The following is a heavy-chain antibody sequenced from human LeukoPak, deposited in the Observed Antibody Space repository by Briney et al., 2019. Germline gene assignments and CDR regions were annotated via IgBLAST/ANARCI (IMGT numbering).Heavy chain of an antibody. CDR2: IYYSGSP. D-gene: IGHD6-19*01. CDR1: GGSISSYY. CDR3: ARQRDHSSAWYFDY. J-gene: IGHJ4*02. V-gene: IGHV4-59*08. Sequence: PSETLSLTCTVSGGSISSYYWSWIRQPPGKGLEWIGYIYYSGSPYYNPSLKSRVTISVDTSKNQFSLKLTSVTAADAAVYYCARQRDHSSAWYFDYWGQGTLVTVSS.